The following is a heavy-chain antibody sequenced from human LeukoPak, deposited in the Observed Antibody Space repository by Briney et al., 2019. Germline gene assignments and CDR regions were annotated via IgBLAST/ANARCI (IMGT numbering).Heavy chain of an antibody. Sequence: SETLSLTCAVYGGSFSGYYWSWIRQPPGKGLEWIGEINHSGSTNYNPSLKSRVTISVDTSKNQFSLKLSSVTAADTAVYYCARDENWGSGYYYHGMDVWGQGTTVTVSS. J-gene: IGHJ6*02. CDR1: GGSFSGYY. V-gene: IGHV4-34*01. CDR2: INHSGST. D-gene: IGHD7-27*01. CDR3: ARDENWGSGYYYHGMDV.